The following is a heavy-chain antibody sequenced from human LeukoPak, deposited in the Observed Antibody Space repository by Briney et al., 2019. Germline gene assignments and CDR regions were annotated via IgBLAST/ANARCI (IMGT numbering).Heavy chain of an antibody. CDR1: GGSISSSSYY. V-gene: IGHV4-39*07. CDR3: ARVLLWFGEPARGTRFDY. J-gene: IGHJ4*02. Sequence: SETLSLTCTVSGGSISSSSYYWGWIRQPPGKGLEWIGSIYYSGSTYYNPSLKSRVTISVDTSKNQFSLKLSSVTAADTAVYYCARVLLWFGEPARGTRFDYWGQGTLVTVSS. D-gene: IGHD3-10*01. CDR2: IYYSGST.